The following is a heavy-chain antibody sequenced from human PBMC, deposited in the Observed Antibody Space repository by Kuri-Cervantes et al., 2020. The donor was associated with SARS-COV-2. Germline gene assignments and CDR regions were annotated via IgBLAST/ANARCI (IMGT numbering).Heavy chain of an antibody. J-gene: IGHJ4*02. D-gene: IGHD2-2*01. CDR2: IYPGDTDT. Sequence: GESLKISCKGSGYSFTSYWIGWVRQMPGKGLEWMGIIYPGDTDTRYSPSFQGQVTISADKSISTAYLQWSSLKASDTAMYYCATGLVVPAAMRDYWGQGTLVTVSS. CDR3: ATGLVVPAAMRDY. CDR1: GYSFTSYW. V-gene: IGHV5-51*01.